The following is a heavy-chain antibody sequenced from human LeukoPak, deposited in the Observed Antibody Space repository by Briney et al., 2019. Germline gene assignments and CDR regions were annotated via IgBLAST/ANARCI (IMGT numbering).Heavy chain of an antibody. CDR1: GYSFTSYW. J-gene: IGHJ4*02. Sequence: GESLKISCKGSGYSFTSYWIAWVRQMPGKGLEWMGIIYPSDSDSRYSPSFQGQVTISADKSISTAYLQWSSLKASDTAMYYCARQGYTSSWSDWGQGTLVTVSS. CDR3: ARQGYTSSWSD. D-gene: IGHD6-13*01. CDR2: IYPSDSDS. V-gene: IGHV5-51*01.